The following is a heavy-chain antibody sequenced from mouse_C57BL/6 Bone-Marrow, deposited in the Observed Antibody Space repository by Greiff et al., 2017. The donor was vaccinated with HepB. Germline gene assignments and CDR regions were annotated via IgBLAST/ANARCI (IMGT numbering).Heavy chain of an antibody. V-gene: IGHV1-81*01. D-gene: IGHD1-1*01. J-gene: IGHJ3*01. Sequence: VQLQQSGAELARPGASVKLSCKASGYTFTSYGISWVKQRTGQGLEWIGEIYPRSGNTYYNEKFKGKATLTADKSSSTAYMELRSLTSEDSAVYFCARSDYYGSSSAWFAYWGQGTLVTVSA. CDR3: ARSDYYGSSSAWFAY. CDR1: GYTFTSYG. CDR2: IYPRSGNT.